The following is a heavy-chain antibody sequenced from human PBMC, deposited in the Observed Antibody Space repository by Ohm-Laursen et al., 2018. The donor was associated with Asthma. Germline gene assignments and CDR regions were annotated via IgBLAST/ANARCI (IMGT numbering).Heavy chain of an antibody. CDR2: IKEDGSEE. V-gene: IGHV3-7*05. Sequence: SLRLSCAASGLTFNSYWMTWVRQAPGKGPEWVAHIKEDGSEESYLASVKGRFTISRDNAKNSLYLQMNSLRAEDTAVYYCVRFGGVIVMDYWGQGTLVTVSS. J-gene: IGHJ4*02. CDR3: VRFGGVIVMDY. D-gene: IGHD3-16*02. CDR1: GLTFNSYW.